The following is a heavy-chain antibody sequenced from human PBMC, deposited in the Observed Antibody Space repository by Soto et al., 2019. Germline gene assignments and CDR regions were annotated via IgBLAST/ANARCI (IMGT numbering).Heavy chain of an antibody. CDR1: GGSISSSSYY. CDR3: ARHPREEQQLEFWFDP. J-gene: IGHJ5*02. CDR2: IYYSGST. D-gene: IGHD6-13*01. V-gene: IGHV4-39*01. Sequence: SETLSLTCAVSGGSISSSSYYWGWIRQPPGKGLEWIGSIYYSGSTYYNPSLKSRVTISVDTSKNQFSLKLSSVTAADTAVYYYARHPREEQQLEFWFDPWGQGTLVTVSS.